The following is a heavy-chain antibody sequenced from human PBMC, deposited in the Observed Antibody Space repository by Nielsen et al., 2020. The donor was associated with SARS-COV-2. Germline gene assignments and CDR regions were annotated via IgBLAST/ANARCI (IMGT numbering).Heavy chain of an antibody. V-gene: IGHV4-34*01. Sequence: GSLRLSCAVYGGSFSGYYWSWIRQPPGRGLEWLGEILHSGFTNNNPSLTTRLIISSDKSKNQFSLRLRSVTAADTAIYYCARGRDTTTNSYLDVWGQGTTVTVSS. CDR2: ILHSGFT. J-gene: IGHJ6*02. D-gene: IGHD4-17*01. CDR3: ARGRDTTTNSYLDV. CDR1: GGSFSGYY.